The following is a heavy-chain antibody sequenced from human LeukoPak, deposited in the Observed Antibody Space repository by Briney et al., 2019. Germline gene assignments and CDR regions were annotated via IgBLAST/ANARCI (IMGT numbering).Heavy chain of an antibody. Sequence: SETLSLTCAVSGGSISSGGYSWSWIRQPPGRGLEWIGYIYHSGSTYHNPSLKNPVTISLDRSKNQFSLKLSSVTAADTAVYYCARAGYGDYDYYYGMDVWGKGTTVTVSS. CDR1: GGSISSGGYS. J-gene: IGHJ6*04. V-gene: IGHV4-30-2*01. CDR2: IYHSGST. CDR3: ARAGYGDYDYYYGMDV. D-gene: IGHD4-17*01.